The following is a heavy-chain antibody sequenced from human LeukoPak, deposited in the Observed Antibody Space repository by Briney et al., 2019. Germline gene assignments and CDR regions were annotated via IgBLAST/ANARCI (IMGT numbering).Heavy chain of an antibody. CDR2: ISGSGGST. Sequence: GGSLRLSCAASGFAFSSYAMSWVRQAPGKGLEWVSAISGSGGSTYYADSVKGRFTISRDNSKNTLYLQMNSLRAEDTAVYYCAKDRKGYGSGSYQFDYWGQGTLVTVCS. J-gene: IGHJ4*02. CDR3: AKDRKGYGSGSYQFDY. V-gene: IGHV3-23*01. D-gene: IGHD3-10*01. CDR1: GFAFSSYA.